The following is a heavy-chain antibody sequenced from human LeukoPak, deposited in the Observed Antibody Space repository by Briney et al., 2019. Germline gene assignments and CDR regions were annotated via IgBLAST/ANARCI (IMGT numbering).Heavy chain of an antibody. D-gene: IGHD7-27*01. CDR1: GYTLTELS. Sequence: ASVKVSCKVSGYTLTELSMHWVRQAPGKGLEWMGGFDPEDGETIYAQKFQGRVTMTEDTSTDTAYMELSSLRSEDTAVYYCATSPTSGDNTYYYYYMDVWGKGTTVTVSS. V-gene: IGHV1-24*01. CDR2: FDPEDGET. J-gene: IGHJ6*03. CDR3: ATSPTSGDNTYYYYYMDV.